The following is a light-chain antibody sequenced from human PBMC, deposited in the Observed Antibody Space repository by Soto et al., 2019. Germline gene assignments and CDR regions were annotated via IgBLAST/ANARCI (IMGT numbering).Light chain of an antibody. CDR2: GAS. CDR3: QQYGTSLPYT. J-gene: IGKJ2*01. Sequence: EIVLTQSPGTLSLSPGERAILSCRASQSVSSSHLAWYQQKPGQAPRLLIYGASSRATGIPDRFSGSGSGTDFTLTISRLEPEDFAVYYCQQYGTSLPYTFGQGTKLEIK. CDR1: QSVSSSH. V-gene: IGKV3-20*01.